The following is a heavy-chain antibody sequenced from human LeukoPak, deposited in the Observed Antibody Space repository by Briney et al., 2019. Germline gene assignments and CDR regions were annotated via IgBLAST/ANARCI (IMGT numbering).Heavy chain of an antibody. D-gene: IGHD2-2*01. J-gene: IGHJ5*02. CDR2: ISGSGGST. CDR1: GFTFSSYA. V-gene: IGHV3-23*01. Sequence: GGSLRLSCAASGFTFSSYALSWVRQAPGKGLEWVSAISGSGGSTYYADSVKGRFTISRDNAKSSLFLQMNSLRAEDSAVYYCARVVTAASDWFDPWGQGTLVTVSS. CDR3: ARVVTAASDWFDP.